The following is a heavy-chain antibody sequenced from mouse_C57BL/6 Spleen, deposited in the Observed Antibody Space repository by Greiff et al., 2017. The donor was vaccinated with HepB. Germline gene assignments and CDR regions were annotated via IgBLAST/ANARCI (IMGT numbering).Heavy chain of an antibody. CDR3: ARKEPGTGAMDY. V-gene: IGHV1-64*01. Sequence: QVQLKQPGAELVKPGASVKLSCKASGYTFTSYWMHWVKQRPGQGLEWIGMIHPNSGSTNYNEKFKSKATLTVDKSSSTAYMQLSSLTSEDSAVYYCARKEPGTGAMDYWGQGTSVTVSS. CDR2: IHPNSGST. D-gene: IGHD4-1*01. J-gene: IGHJ4*01. CDR1: GYTFTSYW.